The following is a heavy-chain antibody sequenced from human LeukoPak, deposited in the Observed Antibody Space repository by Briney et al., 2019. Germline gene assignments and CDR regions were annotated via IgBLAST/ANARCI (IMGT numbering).Heavy chain of an antibody. CDR3: SKGVRYNWNYYYYYMDV. D-gene: IGHD1-20*01. V-gene: IGHV3-74*01. CDR2: INGDGSST. J-gene: IGHJ6*03. Sequence: GGSLRLSCAASGFTFSSYWMHWVRQAPGKGLVWVSRINGDGSSTSYADSVKGRFTISRDNAKNTLYLQMNSLRAEDTAVYYCSKGVRYNWNYYYYYMDVWGKGTTVTVSS. CDR1: GFTFSSYW.